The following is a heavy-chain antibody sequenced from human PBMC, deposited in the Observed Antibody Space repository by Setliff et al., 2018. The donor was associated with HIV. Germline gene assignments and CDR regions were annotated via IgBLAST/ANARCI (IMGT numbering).Heavy chain of an antibody. J-gene: IGHJ4*02. Sequence: GASVKVSCKASGYTFTGYYMHWVRQAPGQGLEWMGWINPNSGGANYAQNLQGRVTMTTDKSTSTAYMELRSLRSDDTAVYYCARGQYGDELFDYWGQGTLVTVSS. CDR2: INPNSGGA. D-gene: IGHD4-17*01. CDR3: ARGQYGDELFDY. CDR1: GYTFTGYY. V-gene: IGHV1-2*02.